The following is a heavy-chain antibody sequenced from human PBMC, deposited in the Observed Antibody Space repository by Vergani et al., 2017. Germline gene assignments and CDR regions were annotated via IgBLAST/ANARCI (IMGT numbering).Heavy chain of an antibody. Sequence: EVQLVESGGGLVQPGGSLRLSCAASGFTVSSNYMSWVRQAPGKGLEWVSVIYSGGSTYYAVSVKGRFTISRDNSKNTLYLQMNSLTAEDTAVYYCAREGDYGDYFFDYWGQGTLVTVSS. CDR2: IYSGGST. CDR1: GFTVSSNY. J-gene: IGHJ4*02. D-gene: IGHD4-17*01. V-gene: IGHV3-66*02. CDR3: AREGDYGDYFFDY.